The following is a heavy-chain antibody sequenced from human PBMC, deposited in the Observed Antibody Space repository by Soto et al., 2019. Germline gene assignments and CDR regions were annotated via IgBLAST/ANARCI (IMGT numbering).Heavy chain of an antibody. CDR1: GASISSYK. D-gene: IGHD2-21*01. Sequence: SETLSLTCTVSGASISSYKLSWIRQPPGKGLEWIGYISSSGSNYNPSLKSRGPITLATSKNEFSLKLTSMTAADTATYYCARNTLFYSRGQGTLVTV. J-gene: IGHJ4*02. V-gene: IGHV4-59*01. CDR3: ARNTLFYS. CDR2: ISSSGS.